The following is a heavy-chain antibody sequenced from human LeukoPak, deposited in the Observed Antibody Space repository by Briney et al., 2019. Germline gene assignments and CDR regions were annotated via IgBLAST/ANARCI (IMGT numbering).Heavy chain of an antibody. Sequence: ASVKVSCKASGYTFTGYHLHWVRQAPGQGPEWMGWMNPHSGGTKYAQKFQGRVTMTRDTSISTAYMELSSLTSDDTAVYYCARVVDHDYGDYYLGYWGQGTLVTVSS. V-gene: IGHV1-2*02. D-gene: IGHD4-17*01. CDR1: GYTFTGYH. J-gene: IGHJ4*02. CDR2: MNPHSGGT. CDR3: ARVVDHDYGDYYLGY.